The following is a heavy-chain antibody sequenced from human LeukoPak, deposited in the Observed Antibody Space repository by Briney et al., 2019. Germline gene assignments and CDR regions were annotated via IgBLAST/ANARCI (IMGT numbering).Heavy chain of an antibody. J-gene: IGHJ5*02. V-gene: IGHV4-39*01. Sequence: PSETLSLTCTVSGGSISNSNYYWAWIRQPPGKGLEWIGSMYYSGSTYYNPSLQSPVTISVDTSKNQFCLKLSSVPAADKAVYYCAPRRDFWSGFGRPPEMFDPWGQGILVTVSS. D-gene: IGHD3-3*01. CDR3: APRRDFWSGFGRPPEMFDP. CDR2: MYYSGST. CDR1: GGSISNSNYY.